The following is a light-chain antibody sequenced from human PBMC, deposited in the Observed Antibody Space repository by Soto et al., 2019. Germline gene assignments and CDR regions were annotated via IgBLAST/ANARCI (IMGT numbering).Light chain of an antibody. J-gene: IGKJ1*01. Sequence: DVVMTQSPLSLPVTLGQPASISCRSSESLVYVDGNTYLNWFHQRPGQSPRRLIYRVSSRDSGVPDRFSGSGSGTDFTLKISIVEADDVGVYYCMQGTHWPWTFGQGTKVEIK. V-gene: IGKV2-30*01. CDR2: RVS. CDR1: ESLVYVDGNTY. CDR3: MQGTHWPWT.